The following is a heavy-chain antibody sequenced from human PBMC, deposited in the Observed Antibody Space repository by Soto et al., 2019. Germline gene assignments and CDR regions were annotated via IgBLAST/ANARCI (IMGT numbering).Heavy chain of an antibody. J-gene: IGHJ5*02. D-gene: IGHD3-22*01. Sequence: SVKVSFKASGGTFGSDAITWVRQAPGQGLEWVGRIIPIFGTTNYAQNLQGRVTISADKSTLTSYMELHSLTSDDTALYYCARDRTDSGYYTNWLDPWGQGTQVTVSS. V-gene: IGHV1-69*06. CDR3: ARDRTDSGYYTNWLDP. CDR1: GGTFGSDA. CDR2: IIPIFGTT.